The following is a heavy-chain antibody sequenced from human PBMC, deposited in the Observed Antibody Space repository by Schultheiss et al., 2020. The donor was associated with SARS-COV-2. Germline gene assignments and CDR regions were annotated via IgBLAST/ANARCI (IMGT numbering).Heavy chain of an antibody. D-gene: IGHD2-2*01. CDR1: GGSFSGYY. Sequence: SETLSLTCAVYGGSFSGYYWSWIRQPPGKGLEWIGYIYHSGSTYYNPSLKSRVTISVDTSKNQFSLKLSSVTAADTAVYYCARAGYCSSTSCYHDAFDIWGQGTMVTVSS. CDR2: IYHSGST. J-gene: IGHJ3*02. CDR3: ARAGYCSSTSCYHDAFDI. V-gene: IGHV4-34*01.